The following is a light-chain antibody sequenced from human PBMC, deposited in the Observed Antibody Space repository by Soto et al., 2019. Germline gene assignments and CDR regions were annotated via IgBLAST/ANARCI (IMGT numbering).Light chain of an antibody. CDR1: QSVLYSSNNKNY. CDR3: PKYSNGPLT. J-gene: IGKJ4*01. CDR2: WAS. Sequence: DIVMTQSPDSLAVSLGERATINCKSTQSVLYSSNNKNYLAWYQQKPGQPPKLLIYWASTREFGVPDRFSGSGSGTNFTLTISSLQAEDVAVYYCPKYSNGPLTFGVRTKVDIK. V-gene: IGKV4-1*01.